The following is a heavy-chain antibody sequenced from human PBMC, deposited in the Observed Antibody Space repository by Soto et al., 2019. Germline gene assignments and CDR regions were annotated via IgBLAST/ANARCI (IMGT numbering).Heavy chain of an antibody. CDR1: GGTFSSYA. V-gene: IGHV1-69*13. CDR2: IIPIFGTA. J-gene: IGHJ6*02. D-gene: IGHD3-3*01. Sequence: SVKVSCKASGGTFSSYAISWVRQAPGQGLEWMGGIIPIFGTANYAQKFQGRVTITADESTSTAYMELSSLRSEDTAVYYCAREFLEWLSDYYYYYGMDVWGQGTTVTVSS. CDR3: AREFLEWLSDYYYYYGMDV.